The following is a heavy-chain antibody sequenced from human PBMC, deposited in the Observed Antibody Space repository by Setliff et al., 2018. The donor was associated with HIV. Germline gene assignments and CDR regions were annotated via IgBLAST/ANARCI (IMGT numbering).Heavy chain of an antibody. V-gene: IGHV7-4-1*02. Sequence: ASVKVSCKASGYTFTSYAMNWVRQAPGRGLEWMGWINTNTGNPTYAQGFTGRFVFSLDTSVSTAYLQISSLKAEDTAVYYCARGGFTMIVVGEDAFDIWGQGTMVTVSS. J-gene: IGHJ3*02. CDR2: INTNTGNP. CDR3: ARGGFTMIVVGEDAFDI. CDR1: GYTFTSYA. D-gene: IGHD3-22*01.